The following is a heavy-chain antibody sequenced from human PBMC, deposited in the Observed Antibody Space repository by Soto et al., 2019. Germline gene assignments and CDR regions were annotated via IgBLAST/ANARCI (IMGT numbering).Heavy chain of an antibody. CDR2: IKSKTDGGTT. CDR3: TTSDFGSYFFDY. D-gene: IGHD1-26*01. Sequence: EVQLVESGGGLVKPGGSLRLSCAASGFTFSNAWMNWVRQAPGKGLEWVGRIKSKTDGGTTDYAAPVKGRFTISRDDSKNTLYLPMNRLKTEDTAVYYCTTSDFGSYFFDYWGQGTLVTVSS. CDR1: GFTFSNAW. J-gene: IGHJ4*02. V-gene: IGHV3-15*07.